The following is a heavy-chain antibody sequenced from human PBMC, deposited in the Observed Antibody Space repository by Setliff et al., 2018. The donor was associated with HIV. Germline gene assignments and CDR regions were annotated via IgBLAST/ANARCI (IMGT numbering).Heavy chain of an antibody. CDR2: INSDGSST. V-gene: IGHV3-74*01. J-gene: IGHJ3*02. D-gene: IGHD6-13*01. CDR3: ARPVGYTYAFDI. Sequence: QPGGSLRLSCAASGFTFSSYWVHWVRQAPGKGLVWVSRINSDGSSTSYADSVKGRFTISRDNAKNTLYLQMNSLRAEDTAVYYCARPVGYTYAFDIWGQGTMVTVSS. CDR1: GFTFSSYW.